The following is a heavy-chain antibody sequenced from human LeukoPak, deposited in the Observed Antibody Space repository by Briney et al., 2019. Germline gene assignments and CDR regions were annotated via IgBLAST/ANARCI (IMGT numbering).Heavy chain of an antibody. Sequence: GGSLRLSCAASGFTFSDYGMHWVRQAPGKGLEWVAALSADGNSEFYTDSVKGRFTISREISENSLFLEMNSLRPEDTAVYYCARGTYSSGRCDVFDIWGQGTMVTVSS. CDR3: ARGTYSSGRCDVFDI. CDR2: LSADGNSE. CDR1: GFTFSDYG. D-gene: IGHD6-19*01. V-gene: IGHV3-30*19. J-gene: IGHJ3*02.